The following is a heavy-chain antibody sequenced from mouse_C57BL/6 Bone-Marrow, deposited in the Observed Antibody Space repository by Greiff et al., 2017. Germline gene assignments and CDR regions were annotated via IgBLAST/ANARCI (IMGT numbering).Heavy chain of an antibody. CDR3: ARGTMVPFDY. J-gene: IGHJ2*01. D-gene: IGHD2-2*01. CDR2: INPNNGGT. CDR1: GYTFTDYN. Sequence: EVQLQQSGPELVKPGASVKMSCKASGYTFTDYNMHWVKQSHGKSLEWIGYINPNNGGTSYNQKFKGKATLTVNKSSSTAYMELRSLTAEDSAVYYCARGTMVPFDYWGQGTTLTVSS. V-gene: IGHV1-22*01.